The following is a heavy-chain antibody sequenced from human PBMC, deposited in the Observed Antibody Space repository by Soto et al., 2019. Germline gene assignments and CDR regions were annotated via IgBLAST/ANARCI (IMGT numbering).Heavy chain of an antibody. CDR3: ARARPLDSAILTALDY. Sequence: TLSLTCTVSGGSISGGGYYWSWIRQHPGKGLEWIGYISDSGSTYYNPSLKSRLTIAVDTSKNQFSLKLFSLTAADTAVYYCARARPLDSAILTALDYWGQGTLVTVSS. D-gene: IGHD3-9*01. V-gene: IGHV4-31*03. J-gene: IGHJ4*02. CDR1: GGSISGGGYY. CDR2: ISDSGST.